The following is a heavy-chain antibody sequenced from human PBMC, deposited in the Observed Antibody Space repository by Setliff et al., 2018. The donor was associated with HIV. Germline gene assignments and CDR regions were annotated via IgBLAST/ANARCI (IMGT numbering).Heavy chain of an antibody. CDR3: AKRAVQDGTVTSSNWFES. D-gene: IGHD1-7*01. J-gene: IGHJ5*01. CDR1: GGSISSYC. Sequence: PSETLSLTCTVSGGSISSYCWSWIRQPPGKGLEWIGYIYTSGSTNYNPSLKSRVTISLDTSKNQFALKLTSVTAADTAVYYCAKRAVQDGTVTSSNWFESWGQGTLVTVSS. V-gene: IGHV4-4*09. CDR2: IYTSGST.